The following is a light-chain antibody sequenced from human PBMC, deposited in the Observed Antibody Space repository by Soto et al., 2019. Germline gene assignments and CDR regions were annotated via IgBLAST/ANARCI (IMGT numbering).Light chain of an antibody. V-gene: IGLV2-11*01. CDR2: DVS. CDR3: CSYAGSYTVV. J-gene: IGLJ2*01. Sequence: QSALTQPRSVSGSPGQSVTISCTGTSSDVGGYNYVSWYQQHPGKAPKLMIYDVSQRPSGVPDRFSGSKSGNTASLTISGLQAEDEADYYCCSYAGSYTVVFGGGTQLTVL. CDR1: SSDVGGYNY.